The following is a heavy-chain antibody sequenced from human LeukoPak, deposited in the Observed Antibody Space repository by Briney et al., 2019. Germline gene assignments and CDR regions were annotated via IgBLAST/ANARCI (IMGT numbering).Heavy chain of an antibody. Sequence: KSSETLSLTCAVYGGSFSGYYWSWIRQPPGKGLEWIGEINHSGSTNYNPSLKSRVTISVDTSKNQFSLKLSSVTAADTAVYYCARDYYDSSGPDYWGQGTLVTVSS. CDR2: INHSGST. D-gene: IGHD3-22*01. V-gene: IGHV4-34*01. J-gene: IGHJ4*02. CDR3: ARDYYDSSGPDY. CDR1: GGSFSGYY.